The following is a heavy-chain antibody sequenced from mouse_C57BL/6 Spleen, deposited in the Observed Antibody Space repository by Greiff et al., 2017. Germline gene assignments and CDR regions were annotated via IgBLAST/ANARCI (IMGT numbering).Heavy chain of an antibody. D-gene: IGHD1-1*01. V-gene: IGHV2-2*01. J-gene: IGHJ3*01. CDR2: IWSGGST. Sequence: QVQLKESGPGLVQPSQSLSITCTVSGFSLTSYGVHWVRQSPGKGLAWLGVIWSGGSTDYNAAFISRLSISKDNSKSQVFFKMNRLQADDAAIYYCAREVEAYGAWFAYWGQGTLVTVSA. CDR3: AREVEAYGAWFAY. CDR1: GFSLTSYG.